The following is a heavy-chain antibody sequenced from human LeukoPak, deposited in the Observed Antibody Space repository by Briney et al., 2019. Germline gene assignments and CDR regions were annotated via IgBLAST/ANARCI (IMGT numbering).Heavy chain of an antibody. D-gene: IGHD1-26*01. V-gene: IGHV1-2*02. CDR2: INPNSGGT. J-gene: IGHJ3*02. Sequence: ASVKVSCKASGYTFTSYDINWVRQAPGQGLEWMGWINPNSGGTNYAQKFQGRVTMTRDTSISTAYMELSRLRSDDTAVYYCARPNSGSSDAFDIWGQGTMVTVSS. CDR1: GYTFTSYD. CDR3: ARPNSGSSDAFDI.